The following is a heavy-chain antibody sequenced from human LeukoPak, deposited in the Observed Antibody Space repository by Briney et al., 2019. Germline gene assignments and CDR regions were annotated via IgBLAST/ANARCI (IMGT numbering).Heavy chain of an antibody. CDR1: GFTFSSYA. V-gene: IGHV3-23*01. CDR2: ISGSGGST. J-gene: IGHJ6*03. Sequence: QSGGSLRLSCAASGFTFSSYAMSWVRQAPGKGLEWVSAISGSGGSTYYADSVKGRFTISRDNSKNTLYLQMNSLRAEDTAVYYCARGDLNNIVLMVYATHYYMDVWGKGTTVTVSS. D-gene: IGHD2-8*01. CDR3: ARGDLNNIVLMVYATHYYMDV.